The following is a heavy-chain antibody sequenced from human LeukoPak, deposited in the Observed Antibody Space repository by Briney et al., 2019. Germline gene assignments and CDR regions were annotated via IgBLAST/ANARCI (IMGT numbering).Heavy chain of an antibody. D-gene: IGHD3-9*01. V-gene: IGHV3-23*01. Sequence: GGSLRLSCAVSGFTFSSEAMGWVRQLPGGGLEWVSTISPAGGTTYYAESMKGRFTISRDNLQMNSLRAEDTAVYYCARDRRIGDLLTGYPDYWGQGTLVTVSS. CDR3: ARDRRIGDLLTGYPDY. CDR2: ISPAGGTT. J-gene: IGHJ4*02. CDR1: GFTFSSEA.